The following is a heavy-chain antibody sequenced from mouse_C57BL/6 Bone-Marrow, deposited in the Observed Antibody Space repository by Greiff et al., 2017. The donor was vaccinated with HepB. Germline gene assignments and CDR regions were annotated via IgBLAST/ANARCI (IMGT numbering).Heavy chain of an antibody. CDR3: ARGSYGSFGY. Sequence: DVKLVESGGGLVKPGGSLKLSCAASGFTFSSYAMSWVRQTPEKRLEWVATISDGGSYTYYPDNVKGRFTISRDNAKNNLYLQMSHLKSEDTAMYYCARGSYGSFGYWGQGTTLTVSS. CDR1: GFTFSSYA. CDR2: ISDGGSYT. J-gene: IGHJ2*01. D-gene: IGHD1-1*01. V-gene: IGHV5-4*03.